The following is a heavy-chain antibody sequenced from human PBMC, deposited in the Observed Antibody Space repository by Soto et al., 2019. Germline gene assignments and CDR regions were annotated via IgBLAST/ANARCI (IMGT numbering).Heavy chain of an antibody. CDR2: TYHTGTA. D-gene: IGHD3-16*01. CDR3: ARDRRSYYSAASGLDF. CDR1: GGSISSGGYS. Sequence: QLQLQESGSRLVRPSQTLSLTCAVSGGSISSGGYSWTWIRQPPGKGLEWVGPTYHTGTAYYSPSLKSRVTISVDTSKNQFSLKLTSATAADTAVYYCARDRRSYYSAASGLDFWGQGTLVTVSS. J-gene: IGHJ4*02. V-gene: IGHV4-30-2*01.